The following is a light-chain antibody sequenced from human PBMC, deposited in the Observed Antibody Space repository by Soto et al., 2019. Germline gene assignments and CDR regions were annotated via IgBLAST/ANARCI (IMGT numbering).Light chain of an antibody. CDR1: SSNIGAGYD. Sequence: QAVVTQPPSVSGAPGQRVTISCTGSSSNIGAGYDVHWYQQLPGTAPKVLIYANSNRPSGVPDRFSGSKSGTSASLATTGLQAEDEADYYCQSYDSSLSVVFGGGTKLTVL. V-gene: IGLV1-40*01. CDR2: ANS. CDR3: QSYDSSLSVV. J-gene: IGLJ2*01.